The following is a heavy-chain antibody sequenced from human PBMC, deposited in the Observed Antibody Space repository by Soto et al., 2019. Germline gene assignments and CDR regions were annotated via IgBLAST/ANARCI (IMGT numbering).Heavy chain of an antibody. V-gene: IGHV4-39*01. J-gene: IGHJ4*02. Sequence: SETLSLTCTVSGGSISSSSYYWGWIRQPPGKGLEWIGSIYYSGSTYYNPSLKSRVTISVDTSKNQFSLKLSSVTAADTAVYYCASRKSYYDSSGYLLQYFDYWGQGTLVTVSS. CDR2: IYYSGST. D-gene: IGHD3-22*01. CDR1: GGSISSSSYY. CDR3: ASRKSYYDSSGYLLQYFDY.